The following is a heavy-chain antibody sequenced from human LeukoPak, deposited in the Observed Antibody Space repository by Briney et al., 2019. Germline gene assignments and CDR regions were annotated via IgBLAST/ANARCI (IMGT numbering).Heavy chain of an antibody. CDR2: ISSSGNTI. J-gene: IGHJ4*02. CDR3: ATESGTYSGTCFDY. Sequence: GGSLRLSCAASGFTFSNYNMNWVRQAPGKGLEWVSYISSSGNTIYYADSVKGRFTISKDNAKNSLYLQMNSLRAEDTAVYYCATESGTYSGTCFDYWGQGTLVTVSS. CDR1: GFTFSNYN. D-gene: IGHD1-26*01. V-gene: IGHV3-48*01.